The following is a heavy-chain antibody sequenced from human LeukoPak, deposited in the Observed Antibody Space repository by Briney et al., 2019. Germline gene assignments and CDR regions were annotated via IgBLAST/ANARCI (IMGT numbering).Heavy chain of an antibody. J-gene: IGHJ4*02. V-gene: IGHV3-66*01. CDR2: IYSGGST. CDR1: GFTVSSNY. CDR3: ARDPRGRDGYTN. Sequence: NPGGSLRLSCAAPGFTVSSNYMSWVRQAPGKGLEWVSVIYSGGSTYYADSVKGRFTISRDNSKNTLYLQMNSLRAEDTAVYYCARDPRGRDGYTNWGQGTLVTVSS. D-gene: IGHD5-24*01.